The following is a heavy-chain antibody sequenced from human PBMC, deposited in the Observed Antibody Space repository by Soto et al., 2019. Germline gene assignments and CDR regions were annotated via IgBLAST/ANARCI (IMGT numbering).Heavy chain of an antibody. J-gene: IGHJ5*02. CDR1: GFTFSSYA. CDR2: ISGSGGST. CDR3: AKVGGDSSGYFPNWFDP. Sequence: GGLRLSCAASGFTFSSYAMSWVRQAPGKGLEWVSAISGSGGSTYYADSVKGRFTISRDNSKNTLYLQMNRLRAEDTAVYYCAKVGGDSSGYFPNWFDPLGQGTLVTVSS. V-gene: IGHV3-23*01. D-gene: IGHD3-22*01.